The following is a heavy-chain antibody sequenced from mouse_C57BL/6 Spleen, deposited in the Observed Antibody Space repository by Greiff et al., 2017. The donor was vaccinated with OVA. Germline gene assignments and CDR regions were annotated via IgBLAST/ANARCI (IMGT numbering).Heavy chain of an antibody. Sequence: QVQLQQPGAELVMPGASVKLSCKASGYTFTSYWMHWVKQRPGQGLEWIGEIDPSDSYTNYNQKFKGKSTLTVDKSSSTAYMQLSSLTSEDSAVYYCARWGMGAITTVEADYYAMDYWGQGTSVTVSS. CDR1: GYTFTSYW. D-gene: IGHD1-1*01. J-gene: IGHJ4*01. V-gene: IGHV1-69*01. CDR2: IDPSDSYT. CDR3: ARWGMGAITTVEADYYAMDY.